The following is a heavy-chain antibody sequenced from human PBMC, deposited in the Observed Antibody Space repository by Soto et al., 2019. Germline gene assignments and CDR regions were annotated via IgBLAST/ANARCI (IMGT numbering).Heavy chain of an antibody. D-gene: IGHD2-8*01. CDR2: IYPGDSDT. J-gene: IGHJ6*02. V-gene: IGHV5-51*01. Sequence: GESLKISCKGSGYSFTSYWIGWVRQMPGKGLEWMGIIYPGDSDTRYSPSFQGQVTISADKSISTAYLQWSSLKASDTAMYYCARFRREVVLGYYYYGMDVWGQGTTVTVSS. CDR1: GYSFTSYW. CDR3: ARFRREVVLGYYYYGMDV.